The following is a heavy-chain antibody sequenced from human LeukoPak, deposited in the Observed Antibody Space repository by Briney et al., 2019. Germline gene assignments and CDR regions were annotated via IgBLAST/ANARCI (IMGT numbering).Heavy chain of an antibody. J-gene: IGHJ4*02. V-gene: IGHV1-46*01. CDR3: ARDTIAAAGADFDY. Sequence: ASVKVSCKASGGTFISYAISRVRQAPGQGLGWMGIINPSGGSTSYAQKFQGRVTMTRDTSTSTVYMELSSLRSEDTAVYYCARDTIAAAGADFDYWGQGTLVTVSS. CDR2: INPSGGST. CDR1: GGTFISYA. D-gene: IGHD6-13*01.